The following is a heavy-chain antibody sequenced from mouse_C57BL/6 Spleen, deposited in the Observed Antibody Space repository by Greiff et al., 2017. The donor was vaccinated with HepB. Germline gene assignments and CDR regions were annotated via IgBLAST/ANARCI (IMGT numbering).Heavy chain of an antibody. Sequence: VQLQQSGAELVRPGASVTLSCKASGYTFTDYEMHWVKQTPVHGLEWIGAIDPETGGTAYNQKVKGKAILTADKSSSTAYMELRSLTSEDSAVYYCTRRGLYDGYPTDYVDYWGQGTTLTVSS. CDR3: TRRGLYDGYPTDYVDY. D-gene: IGHD2-3*01. CDR2: IDPETGGT. CDR1: GYTFTDYE. V-gene: IGHV1-15*01. J-gene: IGHJ2*01.